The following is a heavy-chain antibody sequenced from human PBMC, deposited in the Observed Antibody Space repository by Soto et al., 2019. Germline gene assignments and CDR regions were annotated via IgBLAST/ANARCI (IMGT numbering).Heavy chain of an antibody. V-gene: IGHV1-18*04. CDR3: ARDRQRYCSGGSCYSTNWFDP. J-gene: IGHJ5*02. CDR2: ISAYNGNT. Sequence: ASVKVSCKASGYTFTSHGISWVRQAPGQGLEWMGWISAYNGNTNYAQKLQGRVTMTTDTSTSTAYMELRSLRSDDTAVYYCARDRQRYCSGGSCYSTNWFDPWGQGTLVTVSS. CDR1: GYTFTSHG. D-gene: IGHD2-15*01.